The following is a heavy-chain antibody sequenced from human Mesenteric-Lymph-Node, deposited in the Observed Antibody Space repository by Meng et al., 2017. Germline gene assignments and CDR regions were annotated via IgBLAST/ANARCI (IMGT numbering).Heavy chain of an antibody. CDR2: INLNSGGT. J-gene: IGHJ4*02. D-gene: IGHD3-22*01. CDR1: GYTFTGYY. V-gene: IGHV1-2*06. CDR3: AAFYYESSGYFRADY. Sequence: QVQLVQSGAEVKKPGASVQVSCTASGYTFTGYYIHWVRQAPGQGLEWMGRINLNSGGTNYAQKFQGRVTMTWDTSISAAQMELSSLRSDDTAVYYCAAFYYESSGYFRADYWGQGILVTVSS.